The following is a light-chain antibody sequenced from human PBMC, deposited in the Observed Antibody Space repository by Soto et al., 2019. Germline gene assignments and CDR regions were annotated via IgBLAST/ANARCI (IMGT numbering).Light chain of an antibody. V-gene: IGKV1-12*01. J-gene: IGKJ4*01. CDR3: QQASRFPFT. CDR1: QVISSW. Sequence: DIQMTQSPSSLSASVGDRVTITCRASQVISSWLVWYQQKPGNAPKLLIYKASTLQTGVPSRFSGSQSGTEFTLTISSLQPEDFATYYCQQASRFPFTFGGGTEVQIK. CDR2: KAS.